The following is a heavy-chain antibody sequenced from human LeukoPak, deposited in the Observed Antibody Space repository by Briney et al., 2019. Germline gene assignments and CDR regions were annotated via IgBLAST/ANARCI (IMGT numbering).Heavy chain of an antibody. D-gene: IGHD3-22*01. Sequence: SETLSLTCTVSGGSISSGGYYWSWIRQHPGKGLEWIGYIYHSGSTYHNPSLKSRVTISVDTSKNQFSLKLSSVTAADTAVYYCARGGYYDSSGYTSYYFDYWGQGTLVTVSS. CDR3: ARGGYYDSSGYTSYYFDY. V-gene: IGHV4-31*03. CDR2: IYHSGST. CDR1: GGSISSGGYY. J-gene: IGHJ4*02.